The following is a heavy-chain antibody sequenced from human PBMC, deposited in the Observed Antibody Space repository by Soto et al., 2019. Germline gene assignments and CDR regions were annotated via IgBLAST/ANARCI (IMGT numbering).Heavy chain of an antibody. D-gene: IGHD3-10*01. V-gene: IGHV1-3*01. Sequence: ASVKVSCKASGYTFTSYAMHWVRQAPGQRLEWMGWINAGNGNTKYSQKFQGRVTITRDTSASTAYMELSSLRSEDTAVYYCARDHYYGSGSYYYYYYMDVWGKGTTVTSP. CDR3: ARDHYYGSGSYYYYYYMDV. CDR2: INAGNGNT. J-gene: IGHJ6*03. CDR1: GYTFTSYA.